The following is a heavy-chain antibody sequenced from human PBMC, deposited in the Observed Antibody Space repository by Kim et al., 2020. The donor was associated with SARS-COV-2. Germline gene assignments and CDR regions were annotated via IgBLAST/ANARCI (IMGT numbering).Heavy chain of an antibody. J-gene: IGHJ4*02. D-gene: IGHD3-16*01. CDR1: GFTFSSQC. Sequence: GGSLRLSCATSGFTFSSQCMNWVRQAPGKGLEWVSVVSSAGSPIYYADSVRGRFTISRDIAKNSLYLQMNSLRDEDTAVYYCAIDGGGGRRFFDFWGQGTLVTVSS. V-gene: IGHV3-48*02. CDR2: VSSAGSPI. CDR3: AIDGGGGRRFFDF.